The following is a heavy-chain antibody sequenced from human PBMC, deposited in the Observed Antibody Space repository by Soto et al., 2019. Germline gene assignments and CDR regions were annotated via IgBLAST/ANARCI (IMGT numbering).Heavy chain of an antibody. CDR3: ARGRGVYGSGRQMPGRYYYYMDV. D-gene: IGHD3-10*01. J-gene: IGHJ6*03. CDR1: GGSFSGYY. CDR2: INHSGST. V-gene: IGHV4-34*01. Sequence: SETLSLTCAVYGGSFSGYYWSWIRQPPGKGLEWIGEINHSGSTNYNPSLKSRVTISVDTSKNQFSLKLSSVTAADTAVYYCARGRGVYGSGRQMPGRYYYYMDVWGKGTTVTVSS.